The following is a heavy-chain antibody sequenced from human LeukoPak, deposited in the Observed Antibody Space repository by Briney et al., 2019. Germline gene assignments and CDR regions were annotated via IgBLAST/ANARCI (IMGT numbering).Heavy chain of an antibody. V-gene: IGHV1-2*02. CDR3: ARVYYYGSGSYDFDY. CDR1: GYTFTGYY. CDR2: INPNSGGT. D-gene: IGHD3-10*01. J-gene: IGHJ4*02. Sequence: ASVKVSCKASGYTFTGYYMHWVRQAPGQGLEWMGWINPNSGGTNYAQKFQGRVTMTRDTSISTAYMELSRLGSDDTAVYYCARVYYYGSGSYDFDYWGQGTLVTVSS.